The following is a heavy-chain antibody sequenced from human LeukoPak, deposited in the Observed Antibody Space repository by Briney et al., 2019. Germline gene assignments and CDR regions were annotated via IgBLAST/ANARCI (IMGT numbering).Heavy chain of an antibody. V-gene: IGHV4-59*01. CDR3: ARVPYSYGYPADYYYMDV. CDR2: IYYSGST. Sequence: SETLPLTCTVSGGSISSYYWSWIRQPPGKGLEWIGYIYYSGSTNYNPSLKSRVTISVDTSKNQFSLKLSSVTAADTAVYYCARVPYSYGYPADYYYMDVWGKGTTVTVSS. J-gene: IGHJ6*03. D-gene: IGHD5-18*01. CDR1: GGSISSYY.